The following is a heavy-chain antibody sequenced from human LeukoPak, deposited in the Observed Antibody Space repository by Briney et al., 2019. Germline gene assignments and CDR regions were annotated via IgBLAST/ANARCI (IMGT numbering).Heavy chain of an antibody. CDR1: GGSFSSHY. J-gene: IGHJ3*02. CDR2: IHYIWST. CDR3: VRDPATVTKGLDI. D-gene: IGHD4-17*01. Sequence: PSETLSLTCTVTGGSFSSHYWSWIRQPPGKGLAWIGYIHYIWSTNYNPSIKSRVTIYEHPTKKQLSLKLSTVPPADPADCYLVRDPATVTKGLDIWGQGTMVTVSS. V-gene: IGHV4-59*11.